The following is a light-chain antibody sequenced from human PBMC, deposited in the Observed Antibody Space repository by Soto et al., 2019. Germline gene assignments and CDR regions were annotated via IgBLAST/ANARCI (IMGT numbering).Light chain of an antibody. CDR2: CAS. J-gene: IGKJ2*01. CDR1: QSVSSN. V-gene: IGKV3-15*01. CDR3: QQYDEWPPSYT. Sequence: EIVMTQSPATLSVSPGERATLSCRASQSVSSNLAWYQQKPGQAPRLLIYCASTRATSIPARISGSGSGTEFTLTISSLQSEDFAICYCQQYDEWPPSYTFGQGTKLEI.